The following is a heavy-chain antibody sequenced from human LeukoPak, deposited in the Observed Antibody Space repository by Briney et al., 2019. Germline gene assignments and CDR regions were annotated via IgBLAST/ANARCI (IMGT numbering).Heavy chain of an antibody. Sequence: ASVKVSCKASGYTFTDYYIRWVRQAPGQGLEWMGRINPDSGGTNFAQKFQARVTVTRDTSISTAYMELSTLRSDDTAVYYCARPRATKLVDDGFDIWGQGTIVTVSS. CDR1: GYTFTDYY. D-gene: IGHD1-26*01. V-gene: IGHV1-2*06. CDR3: ARPRATKLVDDGFDI. CDR2: INPDSGGT. J-gene: IGHJ3*02.